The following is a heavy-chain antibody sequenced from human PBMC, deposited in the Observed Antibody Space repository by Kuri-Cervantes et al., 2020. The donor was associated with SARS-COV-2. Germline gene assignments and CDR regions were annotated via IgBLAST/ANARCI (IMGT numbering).Heavy chain of an antibody. CDR1: GFTFSSYA. V-gene: IGHV3-30-3*01. Sequence: GESLKISCAASGFTFSSYAMHWVRQPPGKRLEWVAVIPYDGSNKYYADSVKGRFTISRDSSKKTLYLQMNSLRAEDTAVYYCAREGAAPNDAFDIWGQGTMVTVSS. CDR2: IPYDGSNK. J-gene: IGHJ3*02. D-gene: IGHD3-16*01. CDR3: AREGAAPNDAFDI.